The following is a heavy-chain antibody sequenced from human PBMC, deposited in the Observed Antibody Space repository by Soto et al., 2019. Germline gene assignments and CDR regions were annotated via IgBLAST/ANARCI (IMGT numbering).Heavy chain of an antibody. CDR2: ISAYNGNT. CDR1: GYTFTSYG. D-gene: IGHD5-18*01. J-gene: IGHJ5*02. Sequence: QVQLVQSGAEVKKPGASVKVSCKASGYTFTSYGISWVRQAPGQGLEWMGWISAYNGNTNYAQKLQGRVTMTTDTSTSTAYMELRSLRSDDTAVYYCAREKRRGYSYGYVLWFDRWGQGSLVPVSS. V-gene: IGHV1-18*04. CDR3: AREKRRGYSYGYVLWFDR.